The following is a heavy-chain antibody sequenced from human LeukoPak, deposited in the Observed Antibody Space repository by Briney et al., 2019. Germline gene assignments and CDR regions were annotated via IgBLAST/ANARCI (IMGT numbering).Heavy chain of an antibody. CDR2: ISSSGSTI. J-gene: IGHJ1*01. V-gene: IGHV3-11*01. CDR3: ARGVRPYSNHKYFQH. CDR1: GFTFSDYY. D-gene: IGHD4-11*01. Sequence: PGGSLRLSCAASGFTFSDYYMSWIRQAPGKGLEWVSYISSSGSTIYYADSVKGRFTISRDNAKNSLYLQMNSLRAEDTAVYYCARGVRPYSNHKYFQHWGQGTLVTVSS.